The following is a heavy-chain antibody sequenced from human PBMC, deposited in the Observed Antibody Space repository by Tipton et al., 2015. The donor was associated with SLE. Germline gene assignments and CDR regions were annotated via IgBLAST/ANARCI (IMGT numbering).Heavy chain of an antibody. J-gene: IGHJ3*01. Sequence: TLSLTCSVSGGSISSNYWIWIRQPPGKGLEWIGYISDGGGTNYNPSLKSRVTISVDPAKNQFSLRLTSVTAADTAQYYCGRARVGMGYVFDVWGQGTMVTVSS. D-gene: IGHD5-24*01. V-gene: IGHV4-59*08. CDR2: ISDGGGT. CDR3: GRARVGMGYVFDV. CDR1: GGSISSNY.